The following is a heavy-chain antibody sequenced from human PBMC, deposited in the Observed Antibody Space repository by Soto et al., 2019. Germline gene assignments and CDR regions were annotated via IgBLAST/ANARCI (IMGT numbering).Heavy chain of an antibody. Sequence: QVQLQESGPGLVKPSGTLSLTCAVSGGSIGSSNWWSWVRQPPGKGLEWIGEIYHSGSTNYNPSLETRVTIPVDTSKTPFSLNLTSVTAADTAVYYCATHNWNYVFNNYYGMDVWGQGTTVTVSS. CDR3: ATHNWNYVFNNYYGMDV. CDR1: GGSIGSSNW. J-gene: IGHJ6*02. D-gene: IGHD1-7*01. V-gene: IGHV4-4*02. CDR2: IYHSGST.